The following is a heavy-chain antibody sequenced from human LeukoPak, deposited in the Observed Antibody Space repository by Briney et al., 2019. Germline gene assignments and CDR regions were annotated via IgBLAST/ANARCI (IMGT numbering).Heavy chain of an antibody. CDR3: ARAHLGWGLALDI. J-gene: IGHJ3*02. Sequence: GGSLRLSCAASRFTFSGYDMHWVRQGPGKGLEWVSAISIGGDTYYPGSVKGRFTISRENAKNSFYLQMNSLRAGDTAIYYCARAHLGWGLALDIWGQGTVVIVSS. CDR1: RFTFSGYD. V-gene: IGHV3-13*01. CDR2: ISIGGDT. D-gene: IGHD3-16*01.